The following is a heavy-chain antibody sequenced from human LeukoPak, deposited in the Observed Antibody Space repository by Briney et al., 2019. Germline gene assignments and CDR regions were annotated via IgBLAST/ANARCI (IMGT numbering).Heavy chain of an antibody. Sequence: GGSLRLSCAASGFTFSTYWMHWVRQAPGKGLVWVSRINSDGSSTNYADSAKGRFTISRDNAKNMLYLQMNSLRVEDTAVYYCVREGSSWADAFDIWGQGTMVTVSS. J-gene: IGHJ3*02. CDR2: INSDGSST. D-gene: IGHD6-13*01. V-gene: IGHV3-74*01. CDR1: GFTFSTYW. CDR3: VREGSSWADAFDI.